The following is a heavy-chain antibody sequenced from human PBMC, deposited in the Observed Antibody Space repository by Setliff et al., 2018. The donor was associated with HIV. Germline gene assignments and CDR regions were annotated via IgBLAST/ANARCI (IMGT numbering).Heavy chain of an antibody. V-gene: IGHV4-39*01. CDR1: GGSISSGGYY. Sequence: PSETLSLTCTVSGGSISSGGYYWAWIRKPPGKGLEWVGHIYHTGSTYYNPSLKSRVSISVATSKSQFSLNIYSVTAADTAVYYCARLGAVAGPFGRFDPWGQGTLVTVSS. D-gene: IGHD6-19*01. J-gene: IGHJ5*02. CDR2: IYHTGST. CDR3: ARLGAVAGPFGRFDP.